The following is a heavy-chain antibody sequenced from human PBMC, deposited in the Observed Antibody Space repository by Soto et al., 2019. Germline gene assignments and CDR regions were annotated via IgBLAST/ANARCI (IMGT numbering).Heavy chain of an antibody. J-gene: IGHJ6*02. CDR3: ARGSAIRGVDGRSVMDL. Sequence: GALRLSCAASGFTFSSYAMHWVRQAPGKGLEWVAVISYDGSNKYYADSVKGRFTISRDNSKNTLYLEMNSLRAEDTAVYYCARGSAIRGVDGRSVMDLWGQGTKVTGS. D-gene: IGHD3-3*01. V-gene: IGHV3-30-3*01. CDR1: GFTFSSYA. CDR2: ISYDGSNK.